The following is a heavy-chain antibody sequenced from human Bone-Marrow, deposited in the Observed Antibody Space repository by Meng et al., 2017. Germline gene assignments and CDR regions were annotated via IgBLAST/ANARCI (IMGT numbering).Heavy chain of an antibody. V-gene: IGHV4-31*03. CDR1: GGSISSGGYY. D-gene: IGHD6-13*01. CDR3: ARGPLSAAGTMGYFQH. CDR2: IYYSGST. J-gene: IGHJ1*01. Sequence: QAQLRESGLGLVKPSQPPSPPCTVSGGSISSGGYYWSWIRQHPGKGLEWIGYIYYSGSTYYNPSLKSRVTISVDTSKNQFSLKLSSVTAADTAVYYCARGPLSAAGTMGYFQHWGQGTLVTVSS.